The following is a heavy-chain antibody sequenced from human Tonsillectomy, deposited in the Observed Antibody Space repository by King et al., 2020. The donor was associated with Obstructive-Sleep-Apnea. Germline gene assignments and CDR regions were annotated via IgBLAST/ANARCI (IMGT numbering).Heavy chain of an antibody. V-gene: IGHV5-51*01. Sequence: VQLVESGAEVKKPGESLKISCKGSGYSFTSYWIGWVRQMPGKGLEWMGIIYPGDSVTLYSPSFQSQVTLSADKSINTAYLQWGSLKASDTAMYYCARVYGYGDYYFENWGQGTLVTVSS. J-gene: IGHJ4*02. CDR3: ARVYGYGDYYFEN. CDR1: GYSFTSYW. D-gene: IGHD4-17*01. CDR2: IYPGDSVT.